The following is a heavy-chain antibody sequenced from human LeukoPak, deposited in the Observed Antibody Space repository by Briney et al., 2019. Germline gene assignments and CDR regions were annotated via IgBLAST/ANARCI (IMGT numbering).Heavy chain of an antibody. J-gene: IGHJ6*02. D-gene: IGHD3-22*01. Sequence: GASVKVSCKASGYTFTDYYMHWVRQAPGQGLEWMGWINPNSGGTNYAQKFQGRVTMTRDTSISTAYMELSRLRSDDTAVYYCARDYDSSGNYGMDAWGQGTTVTVSS. V-gene: IGHV1-2*02. CDR3: ARDYDSSGNYGMDA. CDR2: INPNSGGT. CDR1: GYTFTDYY.